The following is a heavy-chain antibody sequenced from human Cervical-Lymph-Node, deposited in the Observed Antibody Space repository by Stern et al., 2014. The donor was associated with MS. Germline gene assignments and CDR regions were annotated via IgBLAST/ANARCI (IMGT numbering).Heavy chain of an antibody. V-gene: IGHV5-51*01. CDR3: ARQRYFDY. CDR1: GYTFTSYW. J-gene: IGHJ4*02. CDR2: IFPGGSDI. Sequence: EMQLVESGPEVKRPGGSLKISCQASGYTFTSYWIGWVRQMPGKGLEWIAIIFPGGSDIRYSPSFQGQVTISADKSSSTAYLQWNNLKASDTAIYYCARQRYFDYWGQGTLVTVSS.